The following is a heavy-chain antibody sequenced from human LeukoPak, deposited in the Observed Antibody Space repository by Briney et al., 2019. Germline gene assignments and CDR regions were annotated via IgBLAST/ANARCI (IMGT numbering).Heavy chain of an antibody. V-gene: IGHV4-59*01. CDR2: IYYSGST. CDR3: ARTVDTAFAYYYYYMDV. J-gene: IGHJ6*03. Sequence: SETLSLTCTVSGGSISSYYWSWIRQPPGKGLEWIGYIYYSGSTNYNPSLRSRVTISVDTSKNQFSLKLSSVTAADTAVYYCARTVDTAFAYYYYYMDVWGKGTTVTVSS. D-gene: IGHD5-18*01. CDR1: GGSISSYY.